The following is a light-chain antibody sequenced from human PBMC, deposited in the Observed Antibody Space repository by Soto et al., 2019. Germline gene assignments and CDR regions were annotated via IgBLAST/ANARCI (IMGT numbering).Light chain of an antibody. CDR1: QSISSY. Sequence: DIKMTQSPSSLSASVGDRVTITCRASQSISSYLNWYQQKPGKAPKVLIYAASSLQSGIPSRFSGSGSGTDFTLTISSLQPEDFATYYCQQSYSTPWTLGQGTKVDI. CDR2: AAS. J-gene: IGKJ1*01. CDR3: QQSYSTPWT. V-gene: IGKV1-39*01.